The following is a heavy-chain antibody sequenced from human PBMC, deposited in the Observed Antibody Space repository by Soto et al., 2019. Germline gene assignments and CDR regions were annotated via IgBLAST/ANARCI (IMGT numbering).Heavy chain of an antibody. CDR1: GFTFSNYA. Sequence: PGGSLRLSCSASGFTFSNYAVHWVRQAPGKGLEYISAISSNGDSTYYADSVKGRFTISRDNSKNTLYLQMSSLRAEDTAVYYCVKVPGKATMDAVDYWGQGTLVTVSS. D-gene: IGHD5-12*01. J-gene: IGHJ4*02. CDR3: VKVPGKATMDAVDY. CDR2: ISSNGDST. V-gene: IGHV3-64D*08.